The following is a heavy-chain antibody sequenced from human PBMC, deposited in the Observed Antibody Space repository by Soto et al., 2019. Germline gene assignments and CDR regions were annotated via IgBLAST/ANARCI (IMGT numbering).Heavy chain of an antibody. V-gene: IGHV3-30*18. CDR2: ISYDGSNK. D-gene: IGHD6-13*01. J-gene: IGHJ4*02. CDR3: AKEGLYSSSWYRPDY. Sequence: GGSLRLSCAASGFTFSSYGMHWVRQAPGKGLEWVAVISYDGSNKYYADSVKGRFTISRDNSKNTLYLQMNSLRAEDTAVYYCAKEGLYSSSWYRPDYWGQGTLVTVSS. CDR1: GFTFSSYG.